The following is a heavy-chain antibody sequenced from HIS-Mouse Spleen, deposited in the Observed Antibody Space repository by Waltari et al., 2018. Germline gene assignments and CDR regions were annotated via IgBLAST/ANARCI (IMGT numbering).Heavy chain of an antibody. J-gene: IGHJ4*02. CDR2: INPNSGGT. Sequence: QVQLVQSGAEVKKPGASVKVSCKASGYTFTGYYMHWVRQAPGQGLEWMGWINPNSGGTNDEQKLQGRVTMTRDTSISTADMGLSRLRSDDTAVYYCARLGVFDYWGQGTLVTVSS. CDR1: GYTFTGYY. CDR3: ARLGVFDY. D-gene: IGHD2-8*01. V-gene: IGHV1-2*02.